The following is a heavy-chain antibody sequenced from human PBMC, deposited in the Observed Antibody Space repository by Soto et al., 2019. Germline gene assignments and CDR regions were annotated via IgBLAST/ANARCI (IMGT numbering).Heavy chain of an antibody. CDR2: IYYSGST. CDR3: ARGDGYDYFDY. V-gene: IGHV4-59*01. D-gene: IGHD3-22*01. CDR1: GGSISSYY. Sequence: SETLSLTCTVSGGSISSYYWSWIRQPPGKGLEWIGHIYYSGSTNYNPSLKSRVTISVDTSKNQFSLKLSSVTAADTAVYYCARGDGYDYFDYWGQGTLVTVSS. J-gene: IGHJ4*02.